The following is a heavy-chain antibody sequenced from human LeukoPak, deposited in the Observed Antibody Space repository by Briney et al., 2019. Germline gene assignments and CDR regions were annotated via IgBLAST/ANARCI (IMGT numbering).Heavy chain of an antibody. CDR2: IYIGGST. J-gene: IGHJ4*02. CDR1: GFTVSSSY. Sequence: GGSLRLSCAASGFTVSSSYMSWVRQAPGKGPEWVSVIYIGGSTYYADSVKGRFTISRHNSKNTLYLQMDSLRDEDTAVYYCARGDFWSGYYTGLYWGQGTLVTVSS. D-gene: IGHD3-3*01. V-gene: IGHV3-53*04. CDR3: ARGDFWSGYYTGLY.